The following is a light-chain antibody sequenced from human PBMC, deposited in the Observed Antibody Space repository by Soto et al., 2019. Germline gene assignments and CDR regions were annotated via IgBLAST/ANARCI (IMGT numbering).Light chain of an antibody. V-gene: IGLV2-11*01. CDR3: QSYDSSLSGSEV. J-gene: IGLJ1*01. Sequence: QSVLTQPRSVSGSPGQSVTISCTGTSSDVGYYNYVSWYQRHPGTAPKLMIYDVFKRPSGVPDRFSGSKSGNTASLAITGLQADDEADYYCQSYDSSLSGSEVFGTGTKVTVL. CDR1: SSDVGYYNY. CDR2: DVF.